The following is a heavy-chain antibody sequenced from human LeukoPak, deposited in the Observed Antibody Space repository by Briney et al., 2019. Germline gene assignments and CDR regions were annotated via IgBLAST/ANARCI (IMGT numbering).Heavy chain of an antibody. V-gene: IGHV6-1*01. CDR1: GDSVSSNSAA. Sequence: SQTLSLTCAISGDSVSSNSAAWNWIRQSPSRGLEWMGRTYYRSKWYNDYAVSVKSRITINPDTSKNQFSLQLNSVTPEDTAVYYCARLVTGGRYGGDWFDPWGQGTLVTVSS. D-gene: IGHD6-19*01. CDR3: ARLVTGGRYGGDWFDP. J-gene: IGHJ5*02. CDR2: TYYRSKWYN.